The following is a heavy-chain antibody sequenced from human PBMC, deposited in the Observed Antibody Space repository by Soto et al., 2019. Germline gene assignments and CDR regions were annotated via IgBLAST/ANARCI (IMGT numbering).Heavy chain of an antibody. D-gene: IGHD2-21*02. Sequence: GASVKVSCKASGYTFSHFGITWLRQAPGQGLEWMGWISAYNGDTSSAEKFQDRVTMTTDTATNTAYLELRNLRSDDTAVYYCAQDVPVTAVPILDVWGQGTTVTVSS. J-gene: IGHJ6*02. V-gene: IGHV1-18*01. CDR3: AQDVPVTAVPILDV. CDR2: ISAYNGDT. CDR1: GYTFSHFG.